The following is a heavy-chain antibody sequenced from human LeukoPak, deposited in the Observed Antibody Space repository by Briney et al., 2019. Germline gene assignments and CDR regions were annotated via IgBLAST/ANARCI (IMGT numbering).Heavy chain of an antibody. CDR3: AKDGAFWRH. Sequence: QXPGKGLEWIGYIFYSGGTNYNPSLKSRVTISVDTSRNQFSLKLSSVTAADTAVYYCAKDGAFWRHWGQGTLVTVSS. CDR2: IFYSGGT. J-gene: IGHJ4*02. D-gene: IGHD4/OR15-4a*01. V-gene: IGHV4-59*01.